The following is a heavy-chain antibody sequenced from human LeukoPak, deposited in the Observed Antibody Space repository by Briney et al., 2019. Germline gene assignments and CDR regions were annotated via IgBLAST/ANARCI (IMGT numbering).Heavy chain of an antibody. D-gene: IGHD3-22*01. V-gene: IGHV4-34*01. CDR2: INHSGST. J-gene: IGHJ5*02. CDR3: ASHYYYDSSGYYNA. CDR1: SGSFSGYY. Sequence: PSETLSLTCAVYSGSFSGYYWSWIRQPPGKGLEWIGEINHSGSTNYNPSLKSRVTISVDTSKNQFSLKLSSVTAADTAVYYCASHYYYDSSGYYNAWGQETLVTVSS.